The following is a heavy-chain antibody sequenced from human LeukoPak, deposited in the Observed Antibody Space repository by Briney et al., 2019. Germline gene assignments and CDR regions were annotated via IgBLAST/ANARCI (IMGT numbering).Heavy chain of an antibody. Sequence: GRSLRLSCAASGFTFSSYAMHWVRQAPGKGLEWVAVISYDGSNKYYADSVEGRFTISRDNSKNTLYLQMNSLRAEDTAVYYCAAAVAAYYWGQGTLVTVSS. V-gene: IGHV3-30*04. D-gene: IGHD6-19*01. CDR2: ISYDGSNK. J-gene: IGHJ4*02. CDR3: AAAVAAYY. CDR1: GFTFSSYA.